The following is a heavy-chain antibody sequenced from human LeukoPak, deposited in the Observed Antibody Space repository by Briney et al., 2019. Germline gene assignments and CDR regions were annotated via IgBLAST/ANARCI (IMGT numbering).Heavy chain of an antibody. CDR3: ARLARSYFYDGSDYYFGPVELLRYYFDC. CDR2: IYYSGST. CDR1: GDSISGGGFY. Sequence: SETLSLTCTVSGDSISGGGFYWGWIRQPPGKGLEWIGSIYYSGSTYYNPSLKSRVTISVDTSKNQFSLKLSSVTAAVTAVYYCARLARSYFYDGSDYYFGPVELLRYYFDCWGQGTLVTVSS. D-gene: IGHD3-22*01. J-gene: IGHJ4*02. V-gene: IGHV4-39*01.